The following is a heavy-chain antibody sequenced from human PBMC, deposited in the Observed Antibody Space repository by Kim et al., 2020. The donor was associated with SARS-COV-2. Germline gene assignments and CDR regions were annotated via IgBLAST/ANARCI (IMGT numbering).Heavy chain of an antibody. D-gene: IGHD3-22*01. CDR3: ARDPYNYDSSGYYLN. V-gene: IGHV3-74*01. J-gene: IGHJ4*02. Sequence: GGSLRLSCVASGVTFSGYWMHWVRQGPGKGLVWVSRINSDGSSTNYADSVKGRFTISRDNAKNTLYLQMNGLRAEDTAVYYCARDPYNYDSSGYYLNWGQGTLVTVSS. CDR1: GVTFSGYW. CDR2: INSDGSST.